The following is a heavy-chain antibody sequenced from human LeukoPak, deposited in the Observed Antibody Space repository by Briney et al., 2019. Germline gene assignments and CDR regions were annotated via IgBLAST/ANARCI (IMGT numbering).Heavy chain of an antibody. CDR2: VNGSGDTT. CDR1: GFSFSNYA. Sequence: QSGGSLRLSCAASGFSFSNYAMSWVRQAPGKGPEWVSAVNGSGDTTYYADSVKGRFTISRDNSKSTMYLEMNSLRAEDTAVYYCAKDLRAVAGRGPFDYWGQGTLVTVSS. V-gene: IGHV3-23*01. D-gene: IGHD6-19*01. CDR3: AKDLRAVAGRGPFDY. J-gene: IGHJ4*02.